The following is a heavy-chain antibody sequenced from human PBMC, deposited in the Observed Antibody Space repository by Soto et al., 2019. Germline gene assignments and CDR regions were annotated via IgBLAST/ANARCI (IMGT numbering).Heavy chain of an antibody. Sequence: QITLKESGPTLVKPTQTLTLTCTFSGFSLSTSGVGVGWIRQPPGKALEWLALIYWDDDKRYSPSLKNRLTITKDTSKNRVDLTMTNMDPVDTATYYCAHSPRITVTTLYYFDYWGQGTLVTVSS. D-gene: IGHD4-17*01. CDR1: GFSLSTSGVG. V-gene: IGHV2-5*02. CDR2: IYWDDDK. J-gene: IGHJ4*02. CDR3: AHSPRITVTTLYYFDY.